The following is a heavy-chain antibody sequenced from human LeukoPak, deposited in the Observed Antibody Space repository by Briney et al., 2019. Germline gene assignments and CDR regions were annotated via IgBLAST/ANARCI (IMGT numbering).Heavy chain of an antibody. V-gene: IGHV3-30-3*01. J-gene: IGHJ4*02. CDR1: GFTFSSYA. Sequence: GRSLRLSCAASGFTFSSYAMHWVRQAPGKGLEWVAVISYDGSNKYYADSVKGRFTISRDNSKNTLYLQMNSLRAEDTAVYYCARDKYWGQGTLVTVSS. CDR3: ARDKY. CDR2: ISYDGSNK.